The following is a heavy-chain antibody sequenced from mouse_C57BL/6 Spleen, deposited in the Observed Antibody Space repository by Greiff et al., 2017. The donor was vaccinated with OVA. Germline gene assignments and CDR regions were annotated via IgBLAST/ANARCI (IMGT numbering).Heavy chain of an antibody. CDR1: GFTFSSYA. D-gene: IGHD2-4*01. V-gene: IGHV5-4*01. CDR3: ARDLGLRPFFDY. Sequence: EVKLEESGGGLVKPGGSLKLSCAASGFTFSSYAMSWVRQTPEKRLEWVATISDGGSYTYYPDNVKGRFTISRDNAKNNLYLQMSHLKSEDTAMYYCARDLGLRPFFDYWGQGTTLTVSS. CDR2: ISDGGSYT. J-gene: IGHJ2*01.